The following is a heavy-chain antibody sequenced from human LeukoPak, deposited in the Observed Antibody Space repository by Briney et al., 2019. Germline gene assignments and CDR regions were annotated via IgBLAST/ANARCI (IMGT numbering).Heavy chain of an antibody. D-gene: IGHD6-19*01. CDR2: ISAYNGNT. J-gene: IGHJ3*02. Sequence: ASVKVSCKASGYTFTSSGVSWVRQAPGQGLEWMGWISAYNGNTNYAQKLQGRVTMTTDTSTSTAYMELRSLRSDDTAVYYCARDSSGWSDAFDIWGQGTMVTVSS. V-gene: IGHV1-18*01. CDR1: GYTFTSSG. CDR3: ARDSSGWSDAFDI.